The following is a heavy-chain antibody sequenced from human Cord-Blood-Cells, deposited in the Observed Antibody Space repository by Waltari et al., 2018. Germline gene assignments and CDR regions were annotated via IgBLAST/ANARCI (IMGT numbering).Heavy chain of an antibody. J-gene: IGHJ3*02. CDR2: IIPILGIA. D-gene: IGHD3-9*01. V-gene: IGHV1-69*09. CDR1: GGTFTSFA. Sequence: QVQLVQSGAEVEKPGSSVKVSCKAPGGTFTSFAISWLRQAAALGLEWMGRIIPILGIANYAQKFQGRVTITADKSTSTAYMELSSLRSEDTAVYYCARHSSYDILTGYYAFDIWGQGTMVTVSS. CDR3: ARHSSYDILTGYYAFDI.